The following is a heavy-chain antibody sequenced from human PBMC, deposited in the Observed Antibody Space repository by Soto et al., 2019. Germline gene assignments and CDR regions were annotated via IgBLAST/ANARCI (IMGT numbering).Heavy chain of an antibody. CDR2: ISGSGGST. CDR3: AKDRQAMVVAATPPYHDFQH. V-gene: IGHV3-23*01. J-gene: IGHJ1*01. CDR1: GFTFSSYA. D-gene: IGHD2-15*01. Sequence: EVQLLESGGGLVQPGGSLRLSCAASGFTFSSYAMSWVRQAPGKGLEWVSAISGSGGSTYYADSVKGRFTISRDNSKNTLYLQMNSLRAEDTAVYYCAKDRQAMVVAATPPYHDFQHWGQGTLVTVSS.